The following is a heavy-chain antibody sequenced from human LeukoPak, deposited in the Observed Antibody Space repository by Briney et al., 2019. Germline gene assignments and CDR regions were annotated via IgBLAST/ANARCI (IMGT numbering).Heavy chain of an antibody. V-gene: IGHV1-8*01. CDR1: GYTFTSYD. D-gene: IGHD2-2*01. CDR2: MNPNSDNT. CDR3: ARKGPANYYYYYMDV. J-gene: IGHJ6*03. Sequence: ASVKVSCKASGYTFTSYDLNWVRQATGQGLEWMGWMNPNSDNTGYAPKFQGRVTMTRSTSISTAYMELSSLRSEDTAVYYCARKGPANYYYYYMDVWGKGTSVTVSS.